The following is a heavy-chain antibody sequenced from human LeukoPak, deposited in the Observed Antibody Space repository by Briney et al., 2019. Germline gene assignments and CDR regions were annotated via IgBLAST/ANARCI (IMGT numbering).Heavy chain of an antibody. CDR3: VVRGRFLEWLLSSFDY. D-gene: IGHD3-3*01. V-gene: IGHV1-24*01. Sequence: GASVKVSCKVSGYTRTELSMHWGRQAPGKGLVWMVGFDPEDGETIYAQKFQGRVTMTEDTSTDTAYMELSSLRSEDTAVYYCVVRGRFLEWLLSSFDYWGQGTLVTVSS. J-gene: IGHJ4*02. CDR1: GYTRTELS. CDR2: FDPEDGET.